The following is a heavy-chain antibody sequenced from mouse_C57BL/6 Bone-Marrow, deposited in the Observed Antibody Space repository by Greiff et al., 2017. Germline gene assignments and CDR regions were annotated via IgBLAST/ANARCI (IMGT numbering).Heavy chain of an antibody. J-gene: IGHJ1*03. CDR2: INPRSCNT. CDR3: ANLYYCNYDY. V-gene: IGHV1-81*01. D-gene: IGHD2-1*01. CDR1: GYTFTSYG. Sequence: QVQLQQSGAELARPGASVKLSCKASGYTFTSYGISWVKQRTGQGLEWIGEINPRSCNTYYNEKFKGKATLTADKSSSTADLELRSLTSEDSAVYFCANLYYCNYDYWGTGTTVTVSS.